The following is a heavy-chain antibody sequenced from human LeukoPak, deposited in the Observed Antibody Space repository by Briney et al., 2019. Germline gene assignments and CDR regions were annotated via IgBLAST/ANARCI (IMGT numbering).Heavy chain of an antibody. CDR2: IYYSGST. Sequence: PSETLSLTCTVSGGSVSSDSYYWSWIRQPPGKGLEWIGYIYYSGSTNYNPSLKSRVTISVDTSKNQFSLKLSSVTAADTAVYYCARSRTLLSWYFDLWGRGTLVTVSS. J-gene: IGHJ2*01. V-gene: IGHV4-61*01. D-gene: IGHD1-14*01. CDR1: GGSVSSDSYY. CDR3: ARSRTLLSWYFDL.